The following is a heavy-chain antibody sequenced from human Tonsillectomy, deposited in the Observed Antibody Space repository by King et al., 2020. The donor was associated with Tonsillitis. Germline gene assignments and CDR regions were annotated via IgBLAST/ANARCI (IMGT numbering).Heavy chain of an antibody. CDR1: GFTFSSYG. V-gene: IGHV3-33*01. J-gene: IGHJ4*02. CDR3: ARDRGEMATLDY. D-gene: IGHD5-24*01. CDR2: IWDDGSNK. Sequence: VQLVESGGGVVQPGRSLRLSCAASGFTFSSYGMHWVRQAPGKGLEWVAVIWDDGSNKYYADSEKGRFTISRDNSKNTLYLQMNSLRAEDTAVYYCARDRGEMATLDYWGQGTLVTVSS.